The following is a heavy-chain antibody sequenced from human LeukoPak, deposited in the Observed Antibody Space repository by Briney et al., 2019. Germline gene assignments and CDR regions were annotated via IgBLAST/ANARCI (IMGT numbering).Heavy chain of an antibody. J-gene: IGHJ6*03. D-gene: IGHD4-17*01. CDR3: ARHGDYPEDKDQNYYHYYYMDV. Sequence: SVKVSCKASGGTFSSYAISWVRQAPGQGLEWMGGIIPIFGTANYAQKFQGRVTIPTDESTSTAYMELSSLRSEDTAVYYCARHGDYPEDKDQNYYHYYYMDVWGKGTTVTVSS. CDR1: GGTFSSYA. CDR2: IIPIFGTA. V-gene: IGHV1-69*05.